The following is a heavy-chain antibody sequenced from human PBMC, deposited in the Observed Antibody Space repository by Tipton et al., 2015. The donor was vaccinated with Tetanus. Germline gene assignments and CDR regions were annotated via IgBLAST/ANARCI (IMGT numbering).Heavy chain of an antibody. V-gene: IGHV4-4*07. CDR1: GGSLNTFY. Sequence: TLSLTCTVSGGSLNTFYWNWIRQPAGKGLEWIGRVYSSGSTNYNPSLKSRVTMSIDASKNQFFLELTSVTAADTAVYYCARDFRERSGTYFSYYYTMDVWGQGTTVTVSS. D-gene: IGHD1-26*01. CDR3: ARDFRERSGTYFSYYYTMDV. CDR2: VYSSGST. J-gene: IGHJ6*02.